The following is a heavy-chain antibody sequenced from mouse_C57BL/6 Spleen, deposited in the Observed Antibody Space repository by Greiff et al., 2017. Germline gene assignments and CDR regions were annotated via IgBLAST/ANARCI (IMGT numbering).Heavy chain of an antibody. CDR3: AREGLTGTDY. CDR1: GFTFSDYG. D-gene: IGHD4-1*01. Sequence: EVQLVESGGGLVKPGGSLKLSCAASGFTFSDYGMHWVRQAPEKGLEWVAYISSGSSTIYYADTVKGRFTISRDNAMNTLFLQMTSLRSADTAMYYCAREGLTGTDYWGQGTTLTVSS. J-gene: IGHJ2*01. V-gene: IGHV5-17*01. CDR2: ISSGSSTI.